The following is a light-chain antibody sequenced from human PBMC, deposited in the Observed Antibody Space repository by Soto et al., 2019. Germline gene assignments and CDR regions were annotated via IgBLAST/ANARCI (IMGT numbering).Light chain of an antibody. CDR2: AAS. J-gene: IGKJ3*01. Sequence: EIVLTQSPGTLSLSPGERATLSCRASQSVSVNSLAGYQQKGGQAPRLLIYAASTRATGVPDRFSGTGSGTEFALTISRLEPDDSAVYYCQQYGGSPFTFGPGTKVDIK. CDR1: QSVSVNS. CDR3: QQYGGSPFT. V-gene: IGKV3-20*01.